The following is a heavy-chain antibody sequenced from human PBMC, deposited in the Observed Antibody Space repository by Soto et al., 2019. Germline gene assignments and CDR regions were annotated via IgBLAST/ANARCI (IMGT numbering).Heavy chain of an antibody. J-gene: IGHJ4*02. CDR2: IYYSGST. D-gene: IGHD6-19*01. CDR3: ARTEGIAVAGGWYFDY. CDR1: GGSISSDY. V-gene: IGHV4-59*01. Sequence: SETLSLTCTVSGGSISSDYWSWIRQRPGKGREWIGDIYYSGSTNYTPSLKSRVTISVDTSKNQFSLKLSSVTAAATAVYYCARTEGIAVAGGWYFDYWGQGTLVTVSS.